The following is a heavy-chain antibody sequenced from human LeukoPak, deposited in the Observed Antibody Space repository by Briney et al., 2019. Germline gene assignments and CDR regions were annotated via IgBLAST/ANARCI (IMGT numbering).Heavy chain of an antibody. D-gene: IGHD6-13*01. J-gene: IGHJ4*02. Sequence: GGSLRLSCAASGFTFSSYAMSWVRQAPGQGLEWVSLISGSGGNTYYADSVKGRFTISRDNSKNTLYLQMNSLRAEDTAVYYCAKSSSVYSSSWPLDYWGQGTLVTVSS. V-gene: IGHV3-23*01. CDR3: AKSSSVYSSSWPLDY. CDR1: GFTFSSYA. CDR2: ISGSGGNT.